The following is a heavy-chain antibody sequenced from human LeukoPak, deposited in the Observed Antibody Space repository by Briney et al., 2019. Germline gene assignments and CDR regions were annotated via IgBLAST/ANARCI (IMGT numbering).Heavy chain of an antibody. V-gene: IGHV4-61*02. CDR2: IYTSGST. Sequence: SQTLSLTCTVSGGSISSGSYYWSWIRQPAGKGLEWIGRIYTSGSTNYNPSLKSRVTISADTSKNQFSLKLSSVTAADTAVYYCAREDLETGSYGDFDYWGQGALVTVSS. D-gene: IGHD3-10*01. J-gene: IGHJ4*02. CDR1: GGSISSGSYY. CDR3: AREDLETGSYGDFDY.